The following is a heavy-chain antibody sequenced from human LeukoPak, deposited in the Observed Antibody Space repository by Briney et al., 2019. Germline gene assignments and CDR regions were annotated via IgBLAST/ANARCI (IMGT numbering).Heavy chain of an antibody. CDR3: ARREVGTMSDY. D-gene: IGHD1-1*01. V-gene: IGHV4-39*01. CDR2: INYNGNT. Sequence: SSETLSLTCTVSGGSISSSSYYWGWIRQPPGKGLEWIGAINYNGNTYYTPSFKSRVTISEDTSKSQFSLKLTSVTAADTAVYYCARREVGTMSDYWGQGILVTVSS. J-gene: IGHJ4*02. CDR1: GGSISSSSYY.